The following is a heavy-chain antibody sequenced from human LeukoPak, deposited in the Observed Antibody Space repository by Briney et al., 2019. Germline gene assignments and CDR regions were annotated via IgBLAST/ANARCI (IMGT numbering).Heavy chain of an antibody. V-gene: IGHV3-23*01. J-gene: IGHJ4*02. CDR1: GFTFSSYA. D-gene: IGHD5-12*01. Sequence: PGGSLRLSCAASGFTFSSYAMSWVRQAPGKGLEWVSAISGSGGSTYYADSVKGRFTISRDNFKNTLYLQMNSLRAEDTAVYYCASWGYSGYDSHWGQGTLVTVSS. CDR3: ASWGYSGYDSH. CDR2: ISGSGGST.